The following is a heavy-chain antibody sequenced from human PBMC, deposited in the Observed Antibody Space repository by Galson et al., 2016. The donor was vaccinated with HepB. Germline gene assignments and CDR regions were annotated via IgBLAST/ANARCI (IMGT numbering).Heavy chain of an antibody. J-gene: IGHJ5*02. CDR1: EFTVSSNY. V-gene: IGHV3-53*05. Sequence: SLRLSCAASEFTVSSNYMAWVRQAPGKGLEWVSIIYSGGDTYYAHSGKGRFTISRDNAKNSLYLQMNSLRPEDTAFYYCAKDLALVTGTGSYFDPWGPGTLVTVSS. CDR2: IYSGGDT. CDR3: AKDLALVTGTGSYFDP. D-gene: IGHD3-10*01.